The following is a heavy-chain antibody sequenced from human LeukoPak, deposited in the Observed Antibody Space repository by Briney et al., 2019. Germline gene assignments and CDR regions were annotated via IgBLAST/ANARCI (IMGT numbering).Heavy chain of an antibody. CDR2: ISYDGSNK. CDR1: GFTFSSYA. V-gene: IGHV3-30*04. D-gene: IGHD2-15*01. Sequence: PGGSLRLSCAASGFTFSSYAMHWVRQAPGKGLEWVAVISYDGSNKYYADSVKGRFTISSDNSKNTLYLQMNSLRAEDTAVYYCARGFGVVVVAATKGKYNWFDPWGQGTLVTVSS. CDR3: ARGFGVVVVAATKGKYNWFDP. J-gene: IGHJ5*02.